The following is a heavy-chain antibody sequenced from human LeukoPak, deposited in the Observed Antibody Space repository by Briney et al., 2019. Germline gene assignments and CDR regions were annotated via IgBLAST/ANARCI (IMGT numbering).Heavy chain of an antibody. CDR2: INHSGST. CDR1: GGSFSVYY. Sequence: SETLSLTCAVYGGSFSVYYWSRIRQPPGKGLEWIGEINHSGSTNYNPSLKSRVTISVDTSKNQFSLKLSSVTAADTAVYYCAGGGPIVATDYWGQGTLVTVSS. J-gene: IGHJ4*02. D-gene: IGHD5-12*01. CDR3: AGGGPIVATDY. V-gene: IGHV4-34*01.